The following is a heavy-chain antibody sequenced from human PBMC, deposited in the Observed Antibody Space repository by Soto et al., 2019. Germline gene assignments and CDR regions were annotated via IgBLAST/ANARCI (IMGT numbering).Heavy chain of an antibody. J-gene: IGHJ4*02. D-gene: IGHD5-18*01. Sequence: GASVKVSCKASGGTFSSYAISWVRQAPGQGLEWMGGIIPIFGTANYAQKFQGRVTITADKSTSTAYMELSSLRSEDTAVYYCARDPGDTAMVYGYFDYWGQGTLVTVSS. CDR3: ARDPGDTAMVYGYFDY. CDR2: IIPIFGTA. CDR1: GGTFSSYA. V-gene: IGHV1-69*06.